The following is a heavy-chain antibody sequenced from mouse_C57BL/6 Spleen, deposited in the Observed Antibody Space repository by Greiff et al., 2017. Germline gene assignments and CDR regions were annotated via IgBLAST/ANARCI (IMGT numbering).Heavy chain of an antibody. D-gene: IGHD1-1*01. CDR1: GYAFSSYW. J-gene: IGHJ2*01. CDR2: IYPGDGDT. V-gene: IGHV1-80*01. Sequence: VNVVESGAELVKPGASVKISCKASGYAFSSYWMNWVKQRPGKGLEWIGQIYPGDGDTNYNGKFKGKATLTADKSSSTASMQHSSLTSDDSAVYFCAKEGERGYGSSKGYFDYWGQGTTLTVSA. CDR3: AKEGERGYGSSKGYFDY.